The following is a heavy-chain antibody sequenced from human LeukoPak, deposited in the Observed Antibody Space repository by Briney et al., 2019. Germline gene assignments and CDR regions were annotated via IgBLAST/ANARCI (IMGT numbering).Heavy chain of an antibody. CDR1: GYTFTSYA. CDR3: ASTYDSSGYYDGLFQGDAFDI. CDR2: INAGNGNT. V-gene: IGHV1-3*01. Sequence: ASVKVSCKASGYTFTSYAMHWVRQAPGQRLEWMGWINAGNGNTKYSQKFQGRVTITRDTSASTAYMELSSLRSEDTAVYYCASTYDSSGYYDGLFQGDAFDIWGQGTMVTVSS. J-gene: IGHJ3*02. D-gene: IGHD3-22*01.